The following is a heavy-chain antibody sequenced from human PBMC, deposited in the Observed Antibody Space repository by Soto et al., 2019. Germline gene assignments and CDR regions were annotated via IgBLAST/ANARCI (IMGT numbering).Heavy chain of an antibody. CDR3: ARDLNPAAAGGYNWFDP. J-gene: IGHJ5*02. D-gene: IGHD6-13*01. CDR2: IYYSGST. V-gene: IGHV4-59*01. CDR1: CGSIISYY. Sequence: PSETLSLTCTFSCGSIISYYWSWIRQPPGKGLEWIGYIYYSGSTNYNPSLKSRVTISVDTSKNQFSLKLSSVTAADTAVYYCARDLNPAAAGGYNWFDPWGQGTLVTVSS.